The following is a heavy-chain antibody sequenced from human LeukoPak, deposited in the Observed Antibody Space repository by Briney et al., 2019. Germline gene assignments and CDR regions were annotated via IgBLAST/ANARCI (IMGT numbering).Heavy chain of an antibody. J-gene: IGHJ5*02. CDR2: ISYDGSNK. CDR1: GFTFSNYT. CDR3: AREMATNTNWFDP. Sequence: GGSLRLSCAASGFTFSNYTMHWVRQAPGKGLEWLALISYDGSNKYYADSVKGRFTISRDNSKNTLYLQMNNLRAEDTAVYYCAREMATNTNWFDPWGQGTLVTVSS. V-gene: IGHV3-30*04. D-gene: IGHD5-24*01.